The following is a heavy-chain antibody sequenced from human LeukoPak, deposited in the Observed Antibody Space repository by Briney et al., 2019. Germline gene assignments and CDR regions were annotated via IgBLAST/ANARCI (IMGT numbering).Heavy chain of an antibody. Sequence: SETLSLTCAVYGGSFSGYCWSWIRQPPGKGLEWIGEINHSGSTNYNPSLKSRVTISVDTSKNQFSLKLSSVTAADTAVYYCARGYIAAAGRGRYNWFDPWGQGTLVTVSS. CDR1: GGSFSGYC. CDR2: INHSGST. V-gene: IGHV4-34*01. J-gene: IGHJ5*02. D-gene: IGHD6-13*01. CDR3: ARGYIAAAGRGRYNWFDP.